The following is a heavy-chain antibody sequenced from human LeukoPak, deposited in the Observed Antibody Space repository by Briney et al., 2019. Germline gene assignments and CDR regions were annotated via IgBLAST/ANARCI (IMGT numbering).Heavy chain of an antibody. D-gene: IGHD3-10*01. V-gene: IGHV3-23*01. CDR2: ISGSGGST. CDR3: AKDFRIALVREVINCFDY. J-gene: IGHJ4*02. CDR1: GFTYSRYA. Sequence: GGSLRLSCAASGFTYSRYAMSWLRQAPGKRLEWVSAISGSGGSTYYEDSVKGRFTISRDNSKNTLYLQMNSLRAEYMAVYYCAKDFRIALVREVINCFDYWGQGTLVTVSS.